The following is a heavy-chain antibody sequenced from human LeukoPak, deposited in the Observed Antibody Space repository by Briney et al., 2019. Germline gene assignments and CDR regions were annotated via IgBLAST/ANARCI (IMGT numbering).Heavy chain of an antibody. CDR1: GFTFSTYA. CDR3: TKEGPVNAIGDL. Sequence: GGSLRLSCAASGFTFSTYAFSWVRQAPGKGLEWVSAISDGGYTTHYADSVKGRFTISRENSKNTLYLQISSLRADDTAVYYCTKEGPVNAIGDLWGQGTLVTVSS. J-gene: IGHJ5*02. V-gene: IGHV3-23*01. CDR2: ISDGGYTT. D-gene: IGHD2-21*01.